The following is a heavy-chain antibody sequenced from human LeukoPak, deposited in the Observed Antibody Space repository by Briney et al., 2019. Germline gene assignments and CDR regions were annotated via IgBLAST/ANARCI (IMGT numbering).Heavy chain of an antibody. Sequence: GGSLRLSCAASGFTFSSYWMHWVRQAPGKGLVWVSRINSDGSSTSYADSVKGRFTISGDNAKNSLYLQMNSLRAEDTAVYYCARDIRGYSSGWYYFDYWGQGTLVTVSS. D-gene: IGHD6-19*01. V-gene: IGHV3-74*01. J-gene: IGHJ4*02. CDR3: ARDIRGYSSGWYYFDY. CDR2: INSDGSST. CDR1: GFTFSSYW.